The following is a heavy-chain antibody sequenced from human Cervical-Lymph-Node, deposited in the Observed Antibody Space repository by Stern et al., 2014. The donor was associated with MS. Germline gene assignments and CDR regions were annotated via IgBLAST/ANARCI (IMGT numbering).Heavy chain of an antibody. V-gene: IGHV1-69*01. D-gene: IGHD3-10*01. CDR3: ARASPPHDDQRGGFDR. CDR2: IIPILGTA. CDR1: GGIFSSYA. Sequence: QVQLVQSGADVKKPGSSVKVSCKSSGGIFSSYAISWLRQAPGQGLERMGGIIPILGTANYAQSFQGRVTIPADESTNTAYMEMRSLRSEDTAVYYCARASPPHDDQRGGFDRWGQGTLVTVSS. J-gene: IGHJ5*02.